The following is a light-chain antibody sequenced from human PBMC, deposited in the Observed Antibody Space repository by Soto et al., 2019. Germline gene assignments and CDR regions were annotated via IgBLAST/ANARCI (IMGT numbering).Light chain of an antibody. J-gene: IGKJ1*01. CDR3: HQRQSWPRT. Sequence: IVFTQSPGTLSLSPGEGATLSCRASQSVSSSYLAWYQQKFGQAPRLLIYGASNRAAGIPARFSASGSGTDFTLTISDVQPEDFALYYCHQRQSWPRTFGQGTKVDIK. CDR2: GAS. V-gene: IGKV3-20*01. CDR1: QSVSSSY.